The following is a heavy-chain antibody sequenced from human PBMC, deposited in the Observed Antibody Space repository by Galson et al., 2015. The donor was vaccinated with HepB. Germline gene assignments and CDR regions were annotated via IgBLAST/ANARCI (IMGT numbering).Heavy chain of an antibody. CDR2: ISSAGNAI. Sequence: SLRLSCAVSGFTLNDHYMGWIRQPPGKGLEWVAYISSAGNAIDYADSVRGRFTMSRDLAKNSVFLQMNSLGAEDTAVYYCAREMGTIFPYFDYWGQGTLVTVSS. CDR3: AREMGTIFPYFDY. V-gene: IGHV3-11*01. J-gene: IGHJ4*02. D-gene: IGHD5-24*01. CDR1: GFTLNDHY.